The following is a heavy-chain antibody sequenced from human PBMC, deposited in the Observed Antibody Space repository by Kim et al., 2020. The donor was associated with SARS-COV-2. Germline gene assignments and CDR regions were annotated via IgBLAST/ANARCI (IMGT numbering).Heavy chain of an antibody. V-gene: IGHV1-46*01. D-gene: IGHD1-26*01. CDR3: ARVGVGATSYFDY. Sequence: YAQKFQGRVTMTRDTSTSTVYMELSSLRSEDTAVYYCARVGVGATSYFDYWGQGTLVTVSS. J-gene: IGHJ4*02.